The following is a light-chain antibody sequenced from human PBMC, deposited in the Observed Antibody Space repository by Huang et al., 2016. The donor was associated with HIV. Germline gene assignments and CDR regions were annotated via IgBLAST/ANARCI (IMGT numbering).Light chain of an antibody. J-gene: IGKJ3*01. CDR1: QSIGTY. V-gene: IGKV1-39*01. Sequence: DIQLTQSPSSLSASVGARVAITCRASQSIGTYLNWYQHKPGQAPKLLIYVASSLQSGVPSRFRGSGSGTDFTLTISSLQPEDFATYYCQQSYSSPIFTFGPGTKVDVK. CDR3: QQSYSSPIFT. CDR2: VAS.